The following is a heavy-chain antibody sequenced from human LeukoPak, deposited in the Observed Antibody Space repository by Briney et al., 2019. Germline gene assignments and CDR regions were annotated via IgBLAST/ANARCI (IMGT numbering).Heavy chain of an antibody. V-gene: IGHV3-23*01. CDR1: GFTFGRYA. J-gene: IGHJ5*02. Sequence: GGPLRLSCAGSGFTFGRYAMSWVRHVPGKGLEWISAITGSGSEIFSTDSVKGRFTISRDNAKNTLYLQMNNLRAEDTAIYYCAKDRFGSGGPNWFGPWGQGTLVTVSS. CDR2: ITGSGSEI. D-gene: IGHD3-10*01. CDR3: AKDRFGSGGPNWFGP.